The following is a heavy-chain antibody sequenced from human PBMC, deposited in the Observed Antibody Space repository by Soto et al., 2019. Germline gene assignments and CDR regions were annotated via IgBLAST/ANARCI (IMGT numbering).Heavy chain of an antibody. CDR2: ITPNSGGT. J-gene: IGHJ5*02. CDR1: GYTFTDYY. CDR3: ARKSVGRGRCDA. D-gene: IGHD3-10*01. Sequence: QVQLVQAGAEVKKPGASVKVSCKASGYTFTDYYIHWVRQAPGQGLEWMGRITPNSGGTKYAQKFQGTVTMTRDTPISTAYLELSSLRFDDTAVYYCARKSVGRGRCDAWGPGTLVTVSS. V-gene: IGHV1-2*02.